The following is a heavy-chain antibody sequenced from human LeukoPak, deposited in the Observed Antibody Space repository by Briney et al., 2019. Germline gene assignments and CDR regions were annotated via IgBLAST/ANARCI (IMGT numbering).Heavy chain of an antibody. CDR2: IKLDGSEQ. J-gene: IGHJ4*02. D-gene: IGHD2-15*01. CDR3: ARGSDGAFDY. Sequence: PGGSLRLSCAASGFTLRSFRMNWVRQAPGKGLQWVATIKLDGSEQYYVDPVKGRFTISRDNAKNSLYLQMNSLRAEDTAVYYCARGSDGAFDYWGQGTQVTVSS. CDR1: GFTLRSFR. V-gene: IGHV3-7*04.